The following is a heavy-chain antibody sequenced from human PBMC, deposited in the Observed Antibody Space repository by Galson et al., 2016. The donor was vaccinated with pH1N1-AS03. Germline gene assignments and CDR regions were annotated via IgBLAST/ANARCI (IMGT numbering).Heavy chain of an antibody. D-gene: IGHD3-10*01. CDR1: GYSFRKFF. CDR3: ARGTPSPGTDY. J-gene: IGHJ4*02. CDR2: IDANTGNP. V-gene: IGHV7-4-1*02. Sequence: SVKVSCKATGYSFRKFFLNWVRQAPGQGLEWMGNIDANTGNPTYGQGFTGRFVFSLDKSVSTTYLYISDLKTDDTAVYFCARGTPSPGTDYWGQGTLVTVSS.